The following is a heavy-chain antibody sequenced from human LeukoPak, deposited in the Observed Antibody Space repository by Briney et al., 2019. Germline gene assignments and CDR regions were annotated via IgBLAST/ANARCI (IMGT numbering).Heavy chain of an antibody. CDR1: GGSISSYY. Sequence: PSETLSLTCTVSGGSISSYYWSWIRQPPGKGLEWTGNIYDSGSTNYNPSLKSRVTISVDTSENQCSLKLSSVTAADTAVYYCARQSISGSSLSYFDYWGQGTLVNVSS. D-gene: IGHD3-22*01. CDR2: IYDSGST. CDR3: ARQSISGSSLSYFDY. J-gene: IGHJ4*02. V-gene: IGHV4-59*01.